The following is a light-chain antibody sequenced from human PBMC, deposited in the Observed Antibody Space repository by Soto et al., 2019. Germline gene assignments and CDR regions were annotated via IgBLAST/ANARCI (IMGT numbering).Light chain of an antibody. CDR2: DNT. CDR3: QSYDRSVSGSSV. Sequence: QLVLTQPPSVSGAPGQRVTISCTGSSSNIGAGYDVHWYQQLPGKAPKLLIYDNTDRPSGVPDRFSGSKSGTSASLAITGLQAEDEADYYCQSYDRSVSGSSVFGTGTKVTVL. V-gene: IGLV1-40*01. J-gene: IGLJ1*01. CDR1: SSNIGAGYD.